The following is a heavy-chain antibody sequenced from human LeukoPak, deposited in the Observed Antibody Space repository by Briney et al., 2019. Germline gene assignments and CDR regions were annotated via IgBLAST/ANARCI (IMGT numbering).Heavy chain of an antibody. CDR1: GFTFSSYA. J-gene: IGHJ4*02. D-gene: IGHD3-22*01. Sequence: GSLRLSCAASGFTFSSYAMSWVRQAPGKGLEWVSAISGSGGSTYYADSVKGRFTISRDNSKNTLYLQMNSLRAEDTAVYYCARDLRMITMIVVVITGGFDYWGQGTLVTVSS. V-gene: IGHV3-23*01. CDR2: ISGSGGST. CDR3: ARDLRMITMIVVVITGGFDY.